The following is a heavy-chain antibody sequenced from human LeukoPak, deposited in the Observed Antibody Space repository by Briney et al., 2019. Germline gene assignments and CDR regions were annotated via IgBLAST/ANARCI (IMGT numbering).Heavy chain of an antibody. CDR3: ARVLSGPTDY. J-gene: IGHJ4*02. V-gene: IGHV3-30*14. CDR2: ISYDGSNK. D-gene: IGHD6-25*01. CDR1: GFTFSSYA. Sequence: PGGSLRLSCAAYGFTFSSYAMHWVRQAPGKGLEWVAVISYDGSNKYYADSVKGRFTISRDNSKNTLYLQVNSLRAEDTAVYYCARVLSGPTDYWGQGTLVTVSS.